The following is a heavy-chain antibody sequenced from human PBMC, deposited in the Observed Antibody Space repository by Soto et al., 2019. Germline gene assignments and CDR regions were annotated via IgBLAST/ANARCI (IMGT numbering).Heavy chain of an antibody. D-gene: IGHD5-12*01. Sequence: EVQLVESGGTLVQPGGSLRLSCAASGFTFNTYWMHWVRQAPGKGLVWVSRINSDGTSTTYADSVKGRFTISRDNARNTVYLQMNSLRAEDTAVYYCATLATDSYNWVDYWGQGTLVTVSS. CDR2: INSDGTST. CDR3: ATLATDSYNWVDY. V-gene: IGHV3-74*02. CDR1: GFTFNTYW. J-gene: IGHJ5*01.